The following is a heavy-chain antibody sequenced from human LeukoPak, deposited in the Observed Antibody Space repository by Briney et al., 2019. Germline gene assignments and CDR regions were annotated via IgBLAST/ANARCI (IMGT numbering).Heavy chain of an antibody. Sequence: GGSLRLSCAASGFTFSSYTMNWVRQAPGKGLEWISYISSTSYTIYYADSVKGRFTISRDNAKNSLYLQMHSLRVEDTAVYYCARDMAEMAVDYWGQGILVTVSS. CDR1: GFTFSSYT. D-gene: IGHD5-24*01. J-gene: IGHJ4*02. CDR3: ARDMAEMAVDY. V-gene: IGHV3-48*01. CDR2: ISSTSYTI.